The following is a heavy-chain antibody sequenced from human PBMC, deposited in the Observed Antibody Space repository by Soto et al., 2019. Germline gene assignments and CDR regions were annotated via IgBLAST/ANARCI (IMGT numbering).Heavy chain of an antibody. CDR2: ISSSSSYI. CDR1: GFTFSSYS. J-gene: IGHJ4*02. V-gene: IGHV3-21*01. CDR3: ARDHVEQQLVLAPFDY. Sequence: PGGSLRLSCAASGFTFSSYSMNWVRQAPGKGLEWVSSISSSSSYIYYADSVKGRFTISRDNAKNSLYLQMNSLRAEDTAVYYCARDHVEQQLVLAPFDYWGQGTLVTVSS. D-gene: IGHD6-13*01.